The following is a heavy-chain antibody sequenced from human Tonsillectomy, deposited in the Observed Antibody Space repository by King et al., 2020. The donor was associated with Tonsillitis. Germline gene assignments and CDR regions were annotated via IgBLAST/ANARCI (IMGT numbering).Heavy chain of an antibody. CDR2: VYYSGST. CDR1: GGSISSSSYY. J-gene: IGHJ2*01. D-gene: IGHD6-13*01. CDR3: AGHGESSSWSMVWHFDL. Sequence: QLQESGPGLVKPSETLSLTCTVSGGSISSSSYYWGWIRQPPGQGLEWIGSVYYSGSTYDNPSLKSRVSISVDTSKNQFSLKLTSVTAADTAVYYCAGHGESSSWSMVWHFDLWGRGTLVTVSS. V-gene: IGHV4-39*07.